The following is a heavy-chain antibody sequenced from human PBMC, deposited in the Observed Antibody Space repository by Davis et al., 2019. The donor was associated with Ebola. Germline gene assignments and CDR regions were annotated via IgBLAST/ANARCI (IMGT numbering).Heavy chain of an antibody. CDR1: GFTFSDYY. V-gene: IGHV3-11*01. CDR2: ISNSGSTI. D-gene: IGHD2-2*01. CDR3: ARLVVVHVDYFDY. J-gene: IGHJ4*02. Sequence: GESLKISCAASGFTFSDYYMSWIRQAPGKGLEWVSYISNSGSTIYYADSVKGRFTISRDNAKNSLYLQMNSLRAEDTAVYYCARLVVVHVDYFDYWGQGTLVTVSS.